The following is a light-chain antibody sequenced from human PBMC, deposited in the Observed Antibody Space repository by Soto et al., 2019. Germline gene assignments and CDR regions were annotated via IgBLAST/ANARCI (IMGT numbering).Light chain of an antibody. CDR2: WAS. CDR1: QSVLSSADNKNY. Sequence: DFVMTQSPDSLAVSLGETATINCKSSQSVLSSADNKNYLAWCQQKPGQPPKLLITWASIRQSGVPDRISGSGSGTDFTLTISGLQAEDVAVYYCQQTYGAPLTFGGGTRVEIK. J-gene: IGKJ4*01. V-gene: IGKV4-1*01. CDR3: QQTYGAPLT.